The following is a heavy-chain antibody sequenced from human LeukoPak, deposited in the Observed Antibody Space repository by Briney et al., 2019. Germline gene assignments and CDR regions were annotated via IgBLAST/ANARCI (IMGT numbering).Heavy chain of an antibody. CDR3: ARDPYSGSYSAYYYYYMYV. CDR2: ITSSSSYI. Sequence: GGSLRLSCAASGFTVSSNYMSWVRQAPGKGLEWVSSITSSSSYIYYADSVKGRFTISRDNAKNSLYLQMNSLRAEDTAVYYCARDPYSGSYSAYYYYYMYVWGKGTTVTVSS. V-gene: IGHV3-21*01. J-gene: IGHJ6*03. D-gene: IGHD1-26*01. CDR1: GFTVSSNY.